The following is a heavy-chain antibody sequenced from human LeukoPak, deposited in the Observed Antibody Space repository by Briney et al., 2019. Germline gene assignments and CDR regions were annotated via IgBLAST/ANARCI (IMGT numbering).Heavy chain of an antibody. CDR3: ARHELSYYDY. CDR2: IYYSGST. CDR1: GGSISSYY. V-gene: IGHV4-59*08. J-gene: IGHJ4*02. Sequence: SETLSLTCTVSGGSISSYYWSWIRQPPGKGLEWIGYIYYSGSTNYNPSLKSRVTISVDTSKNQFSLKLSSVTAADTAVCYCARHELSYYDYWGQGTLVTVSS.